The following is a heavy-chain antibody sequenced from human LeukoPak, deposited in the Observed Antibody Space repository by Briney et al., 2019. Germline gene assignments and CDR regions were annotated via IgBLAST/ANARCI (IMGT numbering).Heavy chain of an antibody. CDR2: FDRKNGDT. CDR3: ATGVFCATTTCPGYQHYYYFMDV. CDR1: GFTLADLS. Sequence: ASVKGSCKVSGFTLADLSMHWVRQAPGKGLEWVGGFDRKNGDTIYAQRFRGRVTLTEDTSTGTAYMDLSSLSADDTAVYYCATGVFCATTTCPGYQHYYYFMDVWGKGTTVTLSS. D-gene: IGHD2-2*01. J-gene: IGHJ6*03. V-gene: IGHV1-24*01.